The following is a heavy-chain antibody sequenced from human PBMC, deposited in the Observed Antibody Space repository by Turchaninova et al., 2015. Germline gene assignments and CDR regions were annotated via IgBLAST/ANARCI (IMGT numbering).Heavy chain of an antibody. V-gene: IGHV3-23*01. CDR2: ISGSGGKP. D-gene: IGHD2-21*01. J-gene: IGHJ6*03. CDR3: AKASCGSECYYFMED. Sequence: EVQLLESGGGLVQTGGSLRLSCAASGFTFSNYAMSWVRQAPGTGLGWVTGISGSGGKPKSADSVNARFIYSSNNSKNTLSVQMNSLVADDTAVYFCAKASCGSECYYFMEDWGKGTTVTVSS. CDR1: GFTFSNYA.